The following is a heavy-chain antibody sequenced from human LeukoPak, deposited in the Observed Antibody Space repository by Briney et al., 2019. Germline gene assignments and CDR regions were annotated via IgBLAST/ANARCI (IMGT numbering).Heavy chain of an antibody. CDR3: AEGGYTTWFDP. CDR1: GFTFREYS. Sequence: PGGSLRLSCAASGFTFREYSMSWVRQAPGKGLEWVSNIRSSGGDTYYTDSVKGRFTISRDNSKNTLYLQMNSLRAEDTAVYYCAEGGYTTWFDPWGQGTLVTVSS. J-gene: IGHJ5*02. CDR2: IRSSGGDT. D-gene: IGHD2-15*01. V-gene: IGHV3-23*01.